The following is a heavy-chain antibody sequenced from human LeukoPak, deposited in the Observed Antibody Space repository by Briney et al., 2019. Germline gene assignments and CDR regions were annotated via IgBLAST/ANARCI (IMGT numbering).Heavy chain of an antibody. CDR1: GGTFSSYT. J-gene: IGHJ5*02. V-gene: IGHV1-69*02. CDR2: IIPILGIA. Sequence: ASVKVSCKASGGTFSSYTTSWVPQAPEQGREWVGRIIPILGIANYTQNFQRRVTITADKTTSTPYIAQSSPRSEHTPVYYCARPQWGGDYRYNLFALWGEGTLVTVSS. D-gene: IGHD4-11*01. CDR3: ARPQWGGDYRYNLFAL.